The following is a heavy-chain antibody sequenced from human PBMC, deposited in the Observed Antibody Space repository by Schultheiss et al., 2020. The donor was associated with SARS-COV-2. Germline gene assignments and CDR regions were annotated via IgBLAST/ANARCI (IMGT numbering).Heavy chain of an antibody. D-gene: IGHD6-6*01. CDR3: TRGDVAARRN. CDR2: TRDKGNSDTT. CDR1: GFTLSEHY. V-gene: IGHV3-72*01. J-gene: IGHJ4*02. Sequence: GESLKISCAASGFTLSEHYMDWVRQAPGKGLEWVGRTRDKGNSDTTEYAASVKGRFTISRDDSKSIAYLQMNSLKTEDTAVYYCTRGDVAARRNWGQGTLVTVSS.